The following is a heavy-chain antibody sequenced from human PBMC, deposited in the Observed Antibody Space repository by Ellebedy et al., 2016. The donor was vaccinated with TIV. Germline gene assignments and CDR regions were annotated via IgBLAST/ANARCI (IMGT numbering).Heavy chain of an antibody. CDR3: VKDLSSTAIGFDY. J-gene: IGHJ4*02. CDR2: ISSNGGST. D-gene: IGHD2-2*01. Sequence: GESLKISXSASGFTFSSYAMHWVRQAPGKGLEYVSAISSNGGSTYYADSVKGRFTISRDNSKNTLYLQMSSLRAEDTAVYYCVKDLSSTAIGFDYWGQGTLVTVSS. V-gene: IGHV3-64D*06. CDR1: GFTFSSYA.